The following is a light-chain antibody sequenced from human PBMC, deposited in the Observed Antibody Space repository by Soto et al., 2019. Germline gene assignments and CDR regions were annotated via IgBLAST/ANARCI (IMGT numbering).Light chain of an antibody. J-gene: IGLJ2*01. CDR1: SSDVGGYNF. CDR2: DVS. Sequence: QSALTQPASVSGSPGQSITISCTGSSSDVGGYNFVSWYQQHPGKAPRLMIYDVSDRPSEVSNRFSGSKSGNMASLTISGLQAEDEADYYCSSFTGSSALRVVFGGGTKLTVL. CDR3: SSFTGSSALRVV. V-gene: IGLV2-14*03.